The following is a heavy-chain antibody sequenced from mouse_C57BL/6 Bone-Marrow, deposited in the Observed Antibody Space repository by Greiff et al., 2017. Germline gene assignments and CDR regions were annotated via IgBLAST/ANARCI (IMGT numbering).Heavy chain of an antibody. CDR1: GYTFTSYG. CDR3: AREYDYVFAY. Sequence: QVQLKQSGAELARPGASVKLSCKASGYTFTSYGISWVKQRTGQGLEWIGEIYPRSGNTYYNEKFKGKATLTADKSSSTAYMELRSLTSEDSAVYFCAREYDYVFAYWGQGTLVTVSA. J-gene: IGHJ3*01. CDR2: IYPRSGNT. D-gene: IGHD2-4*01. V-gene: IGHV1-81*01.